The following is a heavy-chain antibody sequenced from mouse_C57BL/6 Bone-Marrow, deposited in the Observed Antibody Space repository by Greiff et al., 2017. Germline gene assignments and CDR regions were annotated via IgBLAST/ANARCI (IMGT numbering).Heavy chain of an antibody. CDR2: IYPGDGDT. CDR1: GYAFSSSW. Sequence: QVQLQQSGPELVKPGASVKISCKASGYAFSSSWMNWVKQRPGKGLEWIGRIYPGDGDTNYNGKFKGKATLTADKSSSTAYMQLSSLTSEDSAVYFCARRIYYYGSSSYFDDWGQGTTLTVSS. D-gene: IGHD1-1*01. J-gene: IGHJ2*01. CDR3: ARRIYYYGSSSYFDD. V-gene: IGHV1-82*01.